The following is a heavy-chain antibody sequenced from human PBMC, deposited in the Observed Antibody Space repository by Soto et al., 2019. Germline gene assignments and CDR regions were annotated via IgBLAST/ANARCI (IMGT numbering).Heavy chain of an antibody. CDR3: AGDAVPGCGDYHLDY. V-gene: IGHV1-69*12. Sequence: QVQLVQSGAEVKKPGSSVKVSCKASVGTFSSYAISWVRQAPGQGLEWMGGIIPIFGTAKYAQKFQGRVTIIADDATSTAYMELSSLRCEDTAVYYCAGDAVPGCGDYHLDYWGQGTLVTVSS. J-gene: IGHJ4*02. D-gene: IGHD4-17*01. CDR1: VGTFSSYA. CDR2: IIPIFGTA.